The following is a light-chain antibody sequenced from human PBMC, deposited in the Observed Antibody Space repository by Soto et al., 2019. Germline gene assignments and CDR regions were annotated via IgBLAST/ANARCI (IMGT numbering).Light chain of an antibody. J-gene: IGLJ2*01. CDR2: GNS. Sequence: QSMLTQPPSVSGAPGQRVTISCTGSSSNIGAGYDVHWYQQLPGTVPKVLIYGNSNRPSGVPDRFSGSKSGTSASLAITGLQAEDEADYYCQSYDSSLSAVVFGGGTKLTVL. V-gene: IGLV1-40*01. CDR1: SSNIGAGYD. CDR3: QSYDSSLSAVV.